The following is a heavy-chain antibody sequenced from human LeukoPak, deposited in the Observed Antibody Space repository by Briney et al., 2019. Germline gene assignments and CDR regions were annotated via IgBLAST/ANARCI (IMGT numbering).Heavy chain of an antibody. CDR2: IYSGGST. CDR3: ASRAAEGGY. V-gene: IGHV3-NL1*01. CDR1: GFTFSTYG. J-gene: IGHJ4*02. D-gene: IGHD3-16*01. Sequence: GGSLRLSCAASGFTFSTYGMHWVRQAPGKGLEWVSVIYSGGSTYYADSVKGRLTISRHNSKNTLYLQMNSLRAEDTAVYYCASRAAEGGYWGQGTLVTVSS.